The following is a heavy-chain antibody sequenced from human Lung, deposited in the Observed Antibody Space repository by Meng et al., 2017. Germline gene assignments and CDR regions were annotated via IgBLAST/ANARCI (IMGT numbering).Heavy chain of an antibody. CDR1: GFTFSRYA. CDR3: AKKGWLYWGSGDDY. V-gene: IGHV3-23*04. D-gene: IGHD7-27*01. J-gene: IGHJ4*02. Sequence: GDLVEPGGGLVQPGGSLRLSCAASGFTFSRYAMSWVRQAPGKGLEWVSAISGSGSSPYYADSVKGRFTISRDNSKNTLYLQMNSLRAEDTAVYYCAKKGWLYWGSGDDYWGQGTLVTVSS. CDR2: ISGSGSSP.